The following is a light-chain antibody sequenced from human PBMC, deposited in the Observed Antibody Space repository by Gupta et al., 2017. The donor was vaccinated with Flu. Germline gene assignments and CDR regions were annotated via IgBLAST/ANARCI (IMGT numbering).Light chain of an antibody. CDR3: QQYNDWPLT. Sequence: EIVMTQSPASLSVSPGERATLSCTATQSVNDNLAWYQQKSGQGPRLLIYGASTRATGIPARFSGSGSGTEFTLTISSLQSEDFAVYYRQQYNDWPLTFGPGTKVDIK. CDR2: GAS. CDR1: QSVNDN. J-gene: IGKJ3*01. V-gene: IGKV3-15*01.